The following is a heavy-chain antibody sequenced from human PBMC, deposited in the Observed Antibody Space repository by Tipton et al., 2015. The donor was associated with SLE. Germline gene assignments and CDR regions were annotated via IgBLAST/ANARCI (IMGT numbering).Heavy chain of an antibody. CDR1: GFTFSSYG. D-gene: IGHD6-6*01. V-gene: IGHV3-33*01. Sequence: SGFTFSSYGMHWVRQAPGKGLEWVAVIWYDGSNKYYADSVKGRFTISRDNSKNTLYLQMNSLRAEDTAVYYCARTGGEARLYFDYWGQGTLVTVSS. CDR3: ARTGGEARLYFDY. J-gene: IGHJ4*02. CDR2: IWYDGSNK.